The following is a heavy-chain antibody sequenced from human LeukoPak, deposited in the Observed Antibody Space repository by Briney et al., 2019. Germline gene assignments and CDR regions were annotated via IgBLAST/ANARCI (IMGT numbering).Heavy chain of an antibody. CDR2: VNSEGSSI. V-gene: IGHV3-74*01. CDR3: VSTVDYWYFDL. J-gene: IGHJ2*01. CDR1: GFTFSSHW. Sequence: PGGSLRLSCAASGFTFSSHWMHWVRQPPGKGLMWVSRVNSEGSSITYADSVKGRFTISRDNAKNTLYLQINSLRAEDTAVYYCVSTVDYWYFDLWGRGTLVTVSS. D-gene: IGHD6-19*01.